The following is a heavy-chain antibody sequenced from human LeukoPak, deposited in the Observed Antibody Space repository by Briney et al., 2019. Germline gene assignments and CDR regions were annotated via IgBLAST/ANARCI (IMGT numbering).Heavy chain of an antibody. CDR2: INPNSGGT. CDR1: GYTFTGYY. V-gene: IGHV1-2*04. Sequence: ASVKVSCKASGYTFTGYYMHWVRQAPGQGLEWMGWINPNSGGTNYAQKFQGWVTMTRDTSISTAYMELSRLRSDDTAVYYCARSARAAAGSPYDAFVIWGQGTMVTVSS. CDR3: ARSARAAAGSPYDAFVI. D-gene: IGHD6-13*01. J-gene: IGHJ3*02.